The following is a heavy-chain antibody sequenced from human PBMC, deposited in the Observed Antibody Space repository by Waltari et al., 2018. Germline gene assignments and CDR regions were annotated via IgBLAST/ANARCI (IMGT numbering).Heavy chain of an antibody. J-gene: IGHJ6*02. D-gene: IGHD6-19*01. Sequence: QVQLVESGGGVVQPGRSLRLSCAASGFTFSSYGMHWVRRAPGRGLEWVAVIWYDGSNKYYADSVKGRFTISRDNSKNTLYLQMNSLRAEDTAVYYCARDRIAVGPLYYYGMDVWGQGTTVTVSS. CDR2: IWYDGSNK. V-gene: IGHV3-33*01. CDR3: ARDRIAVGPLYYYGMDV. CDR1: GFTFSSYG.